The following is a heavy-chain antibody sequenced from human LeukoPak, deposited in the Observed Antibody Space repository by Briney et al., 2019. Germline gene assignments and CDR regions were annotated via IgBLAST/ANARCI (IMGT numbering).Heavy chain of an antibody. CDR1: GFTVSSNY. Sequence: GGSLRLSCAASGFTVSSNYMSWVRQAPGKGLEWVSVIYSGGSTYYVDSVKGRSTISRDNSKNTLYLQMNSLRAEDTAVYYCARERKSGRGIFDYWGQGTLVTVSS. CDR2: IYSGGST. J-gene: IGHJ4*02. V-gene: IGHV3-53*01. CDR3: ARERKSGRGIFDY. D-gene: IGHD3-3*01.